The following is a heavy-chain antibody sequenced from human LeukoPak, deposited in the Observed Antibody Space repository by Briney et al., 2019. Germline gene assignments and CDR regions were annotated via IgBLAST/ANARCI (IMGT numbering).Heavy chain of an antibody. CDR2: TYSDGRT. Sequence: GGSLRLSCVVSGLVVSANDVSWVRQAPGKGLEWVSITYSDGRTFYADSVKDRFTISRDNSHNTVYLQMKNMRSEDTAIYFCARGLLGYSGLFRDWGQGTLITVSS. D-gene: IGHD6-19*01. CDR1: GLVVSAND. J-gene: IGHJ4*02. V-gene: IGHV3-66*01. CDR3: ARGLLGYSGLFRD.